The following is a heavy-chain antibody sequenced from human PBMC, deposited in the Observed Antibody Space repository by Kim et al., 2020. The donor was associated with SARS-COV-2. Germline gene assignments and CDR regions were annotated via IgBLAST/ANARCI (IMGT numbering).Heavy chain of an antibody. V-gene: IGHV1-18*01. CDR3: ARDRTWVAGWTRPIGDAFDI. Sequence: ASVKVSCKASGYTFTSYGISWVRQAPGQGLEWMGWISAYNGNTNYAQKLQGRVTMTTDTSTSTAYMELRSLRSDDTAVYYCARDRTWVAGWTRPIGDAFDIWGQGTMVTVSS. CDR2: ISAYNGNT. J-gene: IGHJ3*02. CDR1: GYTFTSYG. D-gene: IGHD6-19*01.